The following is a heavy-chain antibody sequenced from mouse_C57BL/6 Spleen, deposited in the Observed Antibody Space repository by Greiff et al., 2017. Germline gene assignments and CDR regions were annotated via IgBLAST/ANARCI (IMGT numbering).Heavy chain of an antibody. Sequence: VQLQQSGAELVRPGASVTLSCKASGYTFTDYEMHWVKQTPVHGLEWIGAIDPETGGTAYNQKFKGKAILTADKSSSTAYMELRSLTSEDSAVYYCTRDYGSRKYYFDYWGQGTTLTVSS. CDR3: TRDYGSRKYYFDY. J-gene: IGHJ2*01. D-gene: IGHD1-1*01. CDR1: GYTFTDYE. CDR2: IDPETGGT. V-gene: IGHV1-15*01.